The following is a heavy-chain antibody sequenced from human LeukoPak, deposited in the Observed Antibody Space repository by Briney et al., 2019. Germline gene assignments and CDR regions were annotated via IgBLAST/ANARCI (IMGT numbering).Heavy chain of an antibody. V-gene: IGHV4-34*01. CDR2: INHSGST. J-gene: IGHJ4*02. D-gene: IGHD6-25*01. Sequence: SETLSLTCTVYGGSFSGYYWSWIRQPPGKGLEWIGEINHSGSTNYNPSLKSRVTISVDTSKNQFSLKLSSVTAADTAVYYCARDREYSGWYIDYWGQGTLVTVSS. CDR3: ARDREYSGWYIDY. CDR1: GGSFSGYY.